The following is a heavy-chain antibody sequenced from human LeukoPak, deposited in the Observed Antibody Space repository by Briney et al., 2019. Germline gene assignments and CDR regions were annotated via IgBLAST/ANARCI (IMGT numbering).Heavy chain of an antibody. CDR1: GFTVSSNY. V-gene: IGHV3-53*01. Sequence: GGSLRLSCVASGFTVSSNYMSWVRQAPGKGLEWVSVIYSGGSTYYADSVKGRFTISRDNAKNSLYLQMNSLRAEDTAVYYCAREVTYYYYMDVWGKGTTVTVSS. CDR2: IYSGGST. J-gene: IGHJ6*03. CDR3: AREVTYYYYMDV.